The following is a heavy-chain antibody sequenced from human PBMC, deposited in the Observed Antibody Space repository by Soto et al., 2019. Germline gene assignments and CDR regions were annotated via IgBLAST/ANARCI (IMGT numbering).Heavy chain of an antibody. CDR1: GGTFSSYA. V-gene: IGHV1-69*06. D-gene: IGHD3-22*01. J-gene: IGHJ4*02. CDR2: IIPIFGTA. Sequence: SVKVSCKASGGTFSSYAISWVRQAPGQGLEWMGGIIPIFGTANYAQKFQGRVTITADKSTSTACMELSSLRSEDTAVYYCARKGGDSSGYFDYWGQGTLVTVSS. CDR3: ARKGGDSSGYFDY.